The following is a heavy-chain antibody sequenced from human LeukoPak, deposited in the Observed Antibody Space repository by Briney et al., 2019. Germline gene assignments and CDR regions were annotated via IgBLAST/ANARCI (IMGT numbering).Heavy chain of an antibody. J-gene: IGHJ4*02. D-gene: IGHD3-10*01. V-gene: IGHV4-31*03. CDR2: IHHSGSS. CDR1: ADSLSSGGHY. CDR3: ARGGNRFGGFYFDY. Sequence: PSETLSLTCTVSADSLSSGGHYWAWIRQLPGKGLESIGFIHHSGSSRHNPSLKDRVTISVDASRKQFALRLSSVTAADTAIYYCARGGNRFGGFYFDYWGQGIQVIVSS.